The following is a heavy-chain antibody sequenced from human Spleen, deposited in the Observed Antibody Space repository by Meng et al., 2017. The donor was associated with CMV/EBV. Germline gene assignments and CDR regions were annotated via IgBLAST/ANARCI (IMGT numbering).Heavy chain of an antibody. CDR2: ISASGGST. D-gene: IGHD2-21*01. CDR1: GFTFTNFG. CDR3: ARVILNSNVMMIASDY. J-gene: IGHJ4*02. Sequence: GESLKISCAASGFTFTNFGMNWVRQAPGKGLEWVSTISASGGSTYYADSVRGRFTISRGTSKNTLNLQMNSLRAEDTGVYYCARVILNSNVMMIASDYWGQGTLVTVSS. V-gene: IGHV3-23*01.